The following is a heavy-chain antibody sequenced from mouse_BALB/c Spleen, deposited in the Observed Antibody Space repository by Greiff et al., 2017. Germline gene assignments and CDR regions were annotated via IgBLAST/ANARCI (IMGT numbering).Heavy chain of an antibody. D-gene: IGHD2-4*01. J-gene: IGHJ3*01. CDR3: ARGGITTRFAY. CDR2: IWAGGST. V-gene: IGHV2-9*02. CDR1: GFSITSYG. Sequence: VMLVESGPGLVAPSQSLSITCTVSGFSITSYGVHWVRQPPGKGLEWLGVIWAGGSTNYNSALMSRLSISKDNSKSQVFLKMNSLQTDDTAMYYCARGGITTRFAYWGQGTLVTVSA.